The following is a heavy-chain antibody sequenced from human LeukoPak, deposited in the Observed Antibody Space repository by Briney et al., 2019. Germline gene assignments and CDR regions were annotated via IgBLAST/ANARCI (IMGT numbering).Heavy chain of an antibody. Sequence: SETLSLTCAVYGGSFSGYYWSWIRQPPGKGLEWIGEINHSGSTNYNPSLKSRVTISVDTSKNQFSLKLSSVTAADTAVYYCARGRRITLGGGAFDIWGQGTMVTVSS. CDR2: INHSGST. CDR1: GGSFSGYY. D-gene: IGHD3-16*01. V-gene: IGHV4-34*01. CDR3: ARGRRITLGGGAFDI. J-gene: IGHJ3*02.